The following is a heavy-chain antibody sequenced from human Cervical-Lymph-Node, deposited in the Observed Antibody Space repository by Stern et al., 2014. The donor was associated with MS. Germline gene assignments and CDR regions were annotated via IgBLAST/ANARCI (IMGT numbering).Heavy chain of an antibody. CDR1: GFTFSDYA. Sequence: DVQLVESGGGLAQPGGSLRLSCAGSGFTFSDYAMSWVRQAPGKGLEWVSGISGSGGSTYYAASVQGRFNISRDKSMDTMYLQMSSLRVDDTAVYYCAKGSRIVGSTEFDSWGQGTLVTVSS. V-gene: IGHV3-23*04. D-gene: IGHD1-26*01. J-gene: IGHJ4*02. CDR3: AKGSRIVGSTEFDS. CDR2: ISGSGGST.